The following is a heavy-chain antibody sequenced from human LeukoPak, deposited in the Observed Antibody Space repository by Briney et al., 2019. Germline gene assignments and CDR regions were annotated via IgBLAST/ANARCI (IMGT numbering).Heavy chain of an antibody. J-gene: IGHJ3*02. D-gene: IGHD3-22*01. CDR1: RCTFCSYS. CDR2: IISSRSNL. CDR3: ARDKRVAYYYDSSGYDAFDI. Sequence: GVSLTLSCAASRCTFCSYSMMWLRPAQGMGLVWVSTIISSRSNLYHTDSVRGRFTIYRDNAKNSLYLQMNRLRAEDTAVYYCARDKRVAYYYDSSGYDAFDIWGQGTMVTVSS. V-gene: IGHV3-21*01.